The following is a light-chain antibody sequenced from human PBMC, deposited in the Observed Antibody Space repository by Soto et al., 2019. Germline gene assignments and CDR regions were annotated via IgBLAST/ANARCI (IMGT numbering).Light chain of an antibody. CDR3: AAWDDSLSGVV. V-gene: IGLV1-47*01. CDR1: SSNVGSNY. J-gene: IGLJ3*02. Sequence: QSVLTQPPSASGTPGQRVTISCSGSSSNVGSNYVYWYQQVPGTAPILLMHWDGQRPPGVPDRFSGSKSGTSASLAISGLRSEDEADYYCAAWDDSLSGVVFGGGTKLTVL. CDR2: WDG.